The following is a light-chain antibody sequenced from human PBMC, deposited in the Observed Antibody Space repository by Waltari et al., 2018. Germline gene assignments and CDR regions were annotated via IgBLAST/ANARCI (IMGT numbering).Light chain of an antibody. V-gene: IGKV2-24*01. Sequence: DLVMTQTPPSSPVTLGQTASISCRSRQSLVHSDGNTYLSWLQQRPGQPPRLLIYKISNRLSGVPDRFSGSGAGTEFTLKISRVETEDVGVYFCMQATQFPLTFGGGTKVEIK. CDR2: KIS. J-gene: IGKJ4*01. CDR1: QSLVHSDGNTY. CDR3: MQATQFPLT.